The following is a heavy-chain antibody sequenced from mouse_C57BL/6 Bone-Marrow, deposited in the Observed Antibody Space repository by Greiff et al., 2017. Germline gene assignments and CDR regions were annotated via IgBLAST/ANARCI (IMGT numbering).Heavy chain of an antibody. V-gene: IGHV5-16*01. J-gene: IGHJ1*03. Sequence: EVKLVESEGGLVQPGSSMKLSCTASGFTFSDYYMAWVRQVPEKGLEWVANINYDGSSTYYLDSLKSRFIISRDNAKNILYLQMSSLKSEDTATYYCASVDGYYEYFDVWGTGTTVTVSS. CDR2: INYDGSST. D-gene: IGHD2-3*01. CDR1: GFTFSDYY. CDR3: ASVDGYYEYFDV.